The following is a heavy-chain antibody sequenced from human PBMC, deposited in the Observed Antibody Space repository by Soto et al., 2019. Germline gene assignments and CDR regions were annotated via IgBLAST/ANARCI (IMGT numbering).Heavy chain of an antibody. CDR2: IIPIFGTA. Sequence: GASVKVSCKDSGGTFSIYASSWVRQDTRQGLEWMGGIIPIFGTANYAQKFQGRVTITADESTSTAYMELSSLRSEDTAVYYCARDSENFKTVDTAMVIYYWGQGTLVTVSS. J-gene: IGHJ4*02. V-gene: IGHV1-69*13. D-gene: IGHD5-18*01. CDR1: GGTFSIYA. CDR3: ARDSENFKTVDTAMVIYY.